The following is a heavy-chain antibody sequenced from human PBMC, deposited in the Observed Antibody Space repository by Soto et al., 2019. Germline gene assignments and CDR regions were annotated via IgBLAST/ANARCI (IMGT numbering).Heavy chain of an antibody. CDR3: ARGQYSSGGGYFDY. V-gene: IGHV3-48*03. D-gene: IGHD6-19*01. CDR1: GFTFSSYE. CDR2: ISSSGSTI. Sequence: EVQLVESGGGLVQPGGSLRLSCAASGFTFSSYEMNWVRQAPGKGLEWVSYISSSGSTIYYADSVKGRFTISRDNAKNSLYLQMNSLGAEDTDVYYCARGQYSSGGGYFDYWGQETLVTVSS. J-gene: IGHJ4*02.